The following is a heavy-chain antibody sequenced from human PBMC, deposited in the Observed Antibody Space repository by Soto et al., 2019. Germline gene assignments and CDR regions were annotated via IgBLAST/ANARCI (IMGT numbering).Heavy chain of an antibody. J-gene: IGHJ6*02. CDR1: GGSISSGGYY. D-gene: IGHD2-15*01. V-gene: IGHV4-31*03. Sequence: QVQLQESGPGLVKPSQTLSLTCTVSGGSISSGGYYWSWIRQHPGKGLEWIGYIYYSGSTYYNPSLTSRVTISVDTSKNQFSLKLSSVTAADTAVYYCAREPGYCSGGSCYYYYYGMDVWGQGTTVTVSS. CDR2: IYYSGST. CDR3: AREPGYCSGGSCYYYYYGMDV.